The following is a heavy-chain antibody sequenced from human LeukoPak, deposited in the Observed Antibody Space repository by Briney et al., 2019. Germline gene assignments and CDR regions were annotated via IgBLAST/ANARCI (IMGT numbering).Heavy chain of an antibody. CDR3: VRRFVKRFDR. D-gene: IGHD2-21*01. V-gene: IGHV4-59*08. CDR1: SDSISNYY. CDR2: IYHSGST. J-gene: IGHJ5*02. Sequence: SETLSLTCNVSSDSISNYYWSWIRQPPGKRLEWIGYIYHSGSTNYNPSLKSRVTLSLDTSKNQFSLKLTSVTAADTAVYYCVRRFVKRFDRGGQGILATVSS.